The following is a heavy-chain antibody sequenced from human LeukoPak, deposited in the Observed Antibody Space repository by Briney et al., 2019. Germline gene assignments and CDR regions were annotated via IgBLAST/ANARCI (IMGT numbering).Heavy chain of an antibody. J-gene: IGHJ4*02. CDR1: GYTFSNFG. CDR2: ISGYSGNA. CDR3: ARDSIGGLWYFDY. V-gene: IGHV1-18*01. Sequence: ASVKVSCKASGYTFSNFGLTWVRQAPGQGLEWMGWISGYSGNANYAQKFQDRVTMTTDTSTSTAYMELRSLRSDDTAVYYCARDSIGGLWYFDYWSQGTLVTVSS. D-gene: IGHD2-15*01.